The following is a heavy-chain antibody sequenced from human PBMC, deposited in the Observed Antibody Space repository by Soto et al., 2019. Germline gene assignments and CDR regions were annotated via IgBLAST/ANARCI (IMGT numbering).Heavy chain of an antibody. J-gene: IGHJ4*02. Sequence: ASVKVSCKASGYTLTTYPITWVRQAPGHGLEWMGWISTYNGNTNYAQGLQDRVSMTTGTSTSTAYLELRSLRSDDTAVYFCAREGSGWDFDLWGQGTLVTVSS. CDR3: AREGSGWDFDL. D-gene: IGHD6-19*01. CDR1: GYTLTTYP. V-gene: IGHV1-18*01. CDR2: ISTYNGNT.